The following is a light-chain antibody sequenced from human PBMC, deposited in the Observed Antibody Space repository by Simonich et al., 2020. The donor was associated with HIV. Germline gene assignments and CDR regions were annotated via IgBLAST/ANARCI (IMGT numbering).Light chain of an antibody. J-gene: IGKJ3*01. CDR1: QSIGSS. V-gene: IGKV6-21*02. CDR3: HQSSSLPFT. Sequence: EIVLTQSPDFQSVTPKEKATITCRASQSIGSSLHWNQPKPGQSPKILIKYASQSNSGVPARFTGSGSGTAFTLTINSLEAEDATTYYCHQSSSLPFTFGPGTKVDIK. CDR2: YAS.